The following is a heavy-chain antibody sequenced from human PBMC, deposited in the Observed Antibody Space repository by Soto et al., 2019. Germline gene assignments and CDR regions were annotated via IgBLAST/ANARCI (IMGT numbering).Heavy chain of an antibody. V-gene: IGHV3-23*01. J-gene: IGHJ4*02. CDR1: GFTFSSYA. CDR3: AKGLTVPGSFDQ. CDR2: ISGSGGST. D-gene: IGHD6-19*01. Sequence: PGGSLRLSCAASGFTFSSYAMSWVRQAPGKGLEWVSGISGSGGSTYYADSMKGRFTISRDNSKNTLYLQVDSLRAEDTAVYYCAKGLTVPGSFDQWGQGTLVTVS.